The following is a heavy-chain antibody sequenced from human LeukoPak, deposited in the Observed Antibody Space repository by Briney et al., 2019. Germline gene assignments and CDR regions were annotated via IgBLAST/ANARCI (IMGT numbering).Heavy chain of an antibody. J-gene: IGHJ5*02. CDR2: ISAYNGNT. V-gene: IGHV1-18*04. CDR3: AREGNSDRHNWFDP. CDR1: GYSFTGYY. Sequence: ASVKVSCKASGYSFTGYYIHWVRQAPGQGLEWMGWISAYNGNTNYAQKFQGRVTITRDTSASTAYMELSSLRSEDAAVYYCAREGNSDRHNWFDPWGQGTLVTVSS.